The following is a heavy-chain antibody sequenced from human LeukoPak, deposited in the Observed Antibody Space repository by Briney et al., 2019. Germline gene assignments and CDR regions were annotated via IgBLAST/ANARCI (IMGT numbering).Heavy chain of an antibody. V-gene: IGHV5-51*01. CDR2: IYPGDSDT. J-gene: IGHJ4*02. CDR3: ARWEVATDLNYFDY. Sequence: GESLKISFKGFGYSFTTYWIAWVRRMPGKGREWMGIIYPGDSDTRYSPSFQGQVTISADKSINTAYLQWSSLKASDTAMYYCARWEVATDLNYFDYWGQGTLVTVSS. CDR1: GYSFTTYW. D-gene: IGHD1-1*01.